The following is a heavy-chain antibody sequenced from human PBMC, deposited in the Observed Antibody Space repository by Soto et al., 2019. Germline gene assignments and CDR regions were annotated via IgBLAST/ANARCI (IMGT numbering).Heavy chain of an antibody. Sequence: SETLSLTCAVYGGSFSGYYWSWIRQPPGKGLEWIGEINHSGSTNYNPSLKSRVTISVDTSKNQFSLKLSSVTAADTAVYYCARGPFRVLLPSRYYFDYWGQGTLVTVSS. CDR3: ARGPFRVLLPSRYYFDY. CDR1: GGSFSGYY. D-gene: IGHD3-22*01. J-gene: IGHJ4*02. CDR2: INHSGST. V-gene: IGHV4-34*01.